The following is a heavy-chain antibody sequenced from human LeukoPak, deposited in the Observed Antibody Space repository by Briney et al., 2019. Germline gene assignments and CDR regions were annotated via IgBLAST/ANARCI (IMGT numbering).Heavy chain of an antibody. CDR3: ARAHDFWNEEWFDP. V-gene: IGHV1-2*02. Sequence: ASVKVSCMASGYSLTRYYLHELRQAPGQGLEGMDWLNPNTGGTNYAQKFQGRVTMTRDTSISTDYMELSRLKSDDTGVYYCARAHDFWNEEWFDPWGQGTLVTVSS. D-gene: IGHD3-3*01. CDR2: LNPNTGGT. CDR1: GYSLTRYY. J-gene: IGHJ5*02.